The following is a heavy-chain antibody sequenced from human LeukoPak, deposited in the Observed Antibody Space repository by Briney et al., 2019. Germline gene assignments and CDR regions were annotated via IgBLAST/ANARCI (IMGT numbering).Heavy chain of an antibody. CDR2: LSSRSRYI. V-gene: IGHV3-21*01. Sequence: GGSLRLSCAASGFTFSNYAMTWVRQAPGKGLEWVSSLSSRSRYIYYADSLKGRFTISRDNAKNSLYLQMNSLRAEDTAVYYCARERYFDWFQRGYYYMDVWGKGTTVTISS. CDR1: GFTFSNYA. J-gene: IGHJ6*03. CDR3: ARERYFDWFQRGYYYMDV. D-gene: IGHD3-9*01.